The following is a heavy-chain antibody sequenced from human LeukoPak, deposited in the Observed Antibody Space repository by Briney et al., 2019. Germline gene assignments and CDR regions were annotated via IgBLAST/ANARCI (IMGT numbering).Heavy chain of an antibody. CDR1: GFTFDNYA. V-gene: IGHV3-9*01. CDR3: AKDMGFWSGYYGN. Sequence: PGRSLRLSCAASGFTFDNYAMHWVRQAPGKGLEWVSGISWNSGSIGYADSVKGRFTISRDNAKNSLYLQMDSLRAEDTALYYCAKDMGFWSGYYGNWGQGTLVTVSS. J-gene: IGHJ4*02. CDR2: ISWNSGSI. D-gene: IGHD3-3*01.